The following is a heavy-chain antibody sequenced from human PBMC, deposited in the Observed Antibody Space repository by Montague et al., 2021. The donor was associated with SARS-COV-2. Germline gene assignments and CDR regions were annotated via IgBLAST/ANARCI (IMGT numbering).Heavy chain of an antibody. D-gene: IGHD5-12*01. J-gene: IGHJ4*02. CDR2: IYTSGST. CDR3: ARDVGKGFSGYETEGGFDY. Sequence: SETLSLTCTVSGDSISSYYWSWIRQPAGKGLEWIGRIYTSGSTKXXPSLKSRVTISVDTSKNHFSLKLTSVTAADTAVYYCARDVGKGFSGYETEGGFDYWGQGTPVTVSS. CDR1: GDSISSYY. V-gene: IGHV4-4*07.